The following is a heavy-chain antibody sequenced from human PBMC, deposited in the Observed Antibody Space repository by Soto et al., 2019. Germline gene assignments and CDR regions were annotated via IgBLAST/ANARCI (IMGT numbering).Heavy chain of an antibody. CDR3: ARDPGNYDILTGYYYYYGMDV. D-gene: IGHD3-9*01. CDR1: GFTFSSYG. Sequence: GGSLRLSCAASGFTFSSYGMHWVRQAPGKGLEWVAVIGYDGSNKYYADSVKGRFTISRDNSKNTLYLQMNSLRAEDTAVYYCARDPGNYDILTGYYYYYGMDVWGQGTTVTVSS. J-gene: IGHJ6*02. V-gene: IGHV3-33*01. CDR2: IGYDGSNK.